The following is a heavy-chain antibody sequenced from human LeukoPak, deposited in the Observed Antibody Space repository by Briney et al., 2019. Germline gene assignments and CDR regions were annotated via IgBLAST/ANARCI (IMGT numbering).Heavy chain of an antibody. CDR3: AKSDWFDP. J-gene: IGHJ5*02. CDR2: SKYDGSTA. CDR1: GFTLKNYW. Sequence: GGSLRLSCETSGFTLKNYWMSWLRRAPGKGLEWVSRSKYDGSTAMYAESVKGRFTISGDNARGTLYLQMNSLRVDDTAVYYCAKSDWFDPCGRGILVTVSS. V-gene: IGHV3-74*03.